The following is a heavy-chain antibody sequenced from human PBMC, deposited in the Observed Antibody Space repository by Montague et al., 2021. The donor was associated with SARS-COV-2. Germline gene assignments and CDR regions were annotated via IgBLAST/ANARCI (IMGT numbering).Heavy chain of an antibody. CDR1: GLTFSSYA. CDR2: ISYDGSNK. V-gene: IGHV3-30-3*01. Sequence: SLRLSCAASGLTFSSYAMHWVRQAPGKGLEWVAVISYDGSNKYYADSVKGRFTISRDNSKNTLYLQMNSLRAEDAAVYYRAREGDIVVVTDAFDIWGQGTMVTVSS. J-gene: IGHJ3*02. CDR3: AREGDIVVVTDAFDI. D-gene: IGHD2-21*02.